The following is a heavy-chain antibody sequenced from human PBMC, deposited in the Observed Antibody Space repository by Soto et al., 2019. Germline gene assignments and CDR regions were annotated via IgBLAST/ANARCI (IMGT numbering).Heavy chain of an antibody. Sequence: SETLSLTCTVSGGSISSSSYYWGWIRQPPGKGLEWIGSIYYSGSTYYNPSLKSRVTISVDTSKNQFSLKLSSVTAADTAVYYCARFYYYGSGSYLARPGWFDPWGQGTLVTVSS. CDR3: ARFYYYGSGSYLARPGWFDP. D-gene: IGHD3-10*01. J-gene: IGHJ5*02. CDR2: IYYSGST. CDR1: GGSISSSSYY. V-gene: IGHV4-39*01.